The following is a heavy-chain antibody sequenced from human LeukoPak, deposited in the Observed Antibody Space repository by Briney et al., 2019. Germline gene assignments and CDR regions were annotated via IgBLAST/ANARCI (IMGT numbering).Heavy chain of an antibody. D-gene: IGHD2-15*01. CDR2: ISYDGSNK. Sequence: GGSLRLSCAASGFTFSSYAMHWVRQAPGKGLEWVAVISYDGSNKYYADSVKGRFTISRDNSKNTLYLQMNSLRAEGTAAYYCARGGRYCSGGSCYLNWFDPWGQGTLVTVSS. CDR1: GFTFSSYA. J-gene: IGHJ5*02. V-gene: IGHV3-30*04. CDR3: ARGGRYCSGGSCYLNWFDP.